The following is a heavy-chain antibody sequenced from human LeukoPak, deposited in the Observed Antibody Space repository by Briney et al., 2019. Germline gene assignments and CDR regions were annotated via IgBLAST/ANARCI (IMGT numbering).Heavy chain of an antibody. CDR1: GYTFTDYY. CDR3: ARAYCGGHCAVGNY. Sequence: ASVKVSCKASGYTFTDYYIRWVRQAPGQGLEWMGWINPNSAGTNYAQKFQGRVTMSRDTSINTAYMELSRLRSDDTAVYFCARAYCGGHCAVGNYWGQGTLVTVSS. V-gene: IGHV1-2*02. CDR2: INPNSAGT. J-gene: IGHJ4*02. D-gene: IGHD2-21*01.